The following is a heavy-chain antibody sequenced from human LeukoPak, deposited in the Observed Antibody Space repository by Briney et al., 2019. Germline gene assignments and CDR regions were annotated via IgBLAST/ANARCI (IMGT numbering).Heavy chain of an antibody. Sequence: ASVKVSCKASGYTFTSYYMHWVRQAPGQGLEWMGIINPSGGSTSYAQKFQGRVTMTRDTSTSTLYMGLSSLRSEDTAVYYCARGLFCATSNCRYFDYWGQGTLVTVSS. J-gene: IGHJ4*02. CDR3: ARGLFCATSNCRYFDY. CDR1: GYTFTSYY. CDR2: INPSGGST. D-gene: IGHD1-26*01. V-gene: IGHV1-46*01.